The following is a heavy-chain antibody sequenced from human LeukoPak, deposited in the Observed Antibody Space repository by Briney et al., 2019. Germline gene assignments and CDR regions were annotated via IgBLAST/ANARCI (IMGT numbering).Heavy chain of an antibody. CDR3: ARNYYYDSSRSVDAFDI. CDR1: GGSISSSSYY. CDR2: IYYSGST. V-gene: IGHV4-61*03. Sequence: SETLSLTCTVSGGSISSSSYYWGWIRQPPGKGLEWIGYIYYSGSTNYNPSLKSRVTISVDTSKNHFSLKLSSVTAADTAVYYCARNYYYDSSRSVDAFDIWGQGAMVTVSS. J-gene: IGHJ3*02. D-gene: IGHD3-22*01.